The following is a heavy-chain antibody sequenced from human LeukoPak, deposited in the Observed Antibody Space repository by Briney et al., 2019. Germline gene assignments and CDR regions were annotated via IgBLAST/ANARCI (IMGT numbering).Heavy chain of an antibody. D-gene: IGHD2-2*01. CDR3: ARGMPYLVPAA. V-gene: IGHV4-39*01. J-gene: IGHJ4*02. CDR1: GGSISSSSYY. Sequence: SETLSLTCTVSGGSISSSSYYWGWIRQPPGKGLEWIGNIYYSGSTYYNPSLKSRVTISVDTSKNQFSLKLSSVTAADTAVYYCARGMPYLVPAAWGQGTLVTLSS. CDR2: IYYSGST.